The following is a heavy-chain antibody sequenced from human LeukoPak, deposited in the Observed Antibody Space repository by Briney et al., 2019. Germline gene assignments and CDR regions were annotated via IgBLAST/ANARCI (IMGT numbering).Heavy chain of an antibody. CDR1: GFTFSSYD. J-gene: IGHJ4*02. V-gene: IGHV3-13*01. CDR3: ARGWATIPD. D-gene: IGHD5-24*01. Sequence: GGSLRLSCAASGFTFSSYDMHWVRQATGKGLEWVSAIGTAGDTYYPGSVKDRFIISRDNTKNSLFLQMNSLRDDDTARYYCARGWATIPDWGQGSLVIVSS. CDR2: IGTAGDT.